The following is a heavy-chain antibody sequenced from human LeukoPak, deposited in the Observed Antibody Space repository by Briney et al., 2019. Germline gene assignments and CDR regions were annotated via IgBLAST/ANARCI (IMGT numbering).Heavy chain of an antibody. D-gene: IGHD3-9*01. CDR2: IYYSGST. CDR1: GGSISSYY. V-gene: IGHV4-59*12. Sequence: PSETLSLTCTVSGGSISSYYWSWIRQPPGKGLEWIGYIYYSGSTNYNPSLKSRLTISLDTSKNQFSLKLSSVTAADTAVYYCARDKGHFDVDYWGQGTLVTVSS. J-gene: IGHJ4*02. CDR3: ARDKGHFDVDY.